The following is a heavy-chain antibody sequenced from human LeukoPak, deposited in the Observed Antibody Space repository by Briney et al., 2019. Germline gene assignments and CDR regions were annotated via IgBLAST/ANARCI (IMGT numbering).Heavy chain of an antibody. CDR1: GFTFSTYS. J-gene: IGHJ4*02. D-gene: IGHD3-10*01. CDR3: AKEGGQAGSDIGDY. CDR2: ISGRGHKT. V-gene: IGHV3-23*01. Sequence: GGSLRLSCAASGFTFSTYSMYWVRQAPGEGLEWVSAISGRGHKTFYADSVKGRFTVSRENSKNTLYLQMNSLRADDTAIYYCAKEGGQAGSDIGDYWGRGTLVTVSS.